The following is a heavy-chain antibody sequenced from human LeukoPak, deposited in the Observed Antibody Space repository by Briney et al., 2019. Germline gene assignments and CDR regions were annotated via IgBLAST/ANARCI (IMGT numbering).Heavy chain of an antibody. V-gene: IGHV3-21*01. CDR1: GFTWSSYS. J-gene: IGHJ6*02. CDR3: ARDGPLRYFDWLSVKGYYYYGMDV. D-gene: IGHD3-9*01. Sequence: GGSLGLSCAASGFTWSSYSMNWVRQAPGKGLEWVSSSSSSSSYIYYADSVKGRFTISRDNSKNTLYLQMNSLRAEDTAVYYCARDGPLRYFDWLSVKGYYYYGMDVWGQGTTVTVSS. CDR2: SSSSSSYI.